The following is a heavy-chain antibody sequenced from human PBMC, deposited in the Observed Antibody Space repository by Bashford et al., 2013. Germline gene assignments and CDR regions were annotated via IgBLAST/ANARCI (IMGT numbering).Heavy chain of an antibody. J-gene: IGHJ5*02. Sequence: ASVKVSCKASGYTFTGYYMHWVRQAPGQGLEWMGRINPNSGGTNYAQKFQGRVTMTRDTSISTAYMELSRLRSDDTAVYYCARVSAWGQYNWFDPWGQGTLVTVSS. D-gene: IGHD2-21*01. CDR3: ARVSAWGQYNWFDP. V-gene: IGHV1-2*06. CDR1: GYTFTGYY. CDR2: INPNSGGT.